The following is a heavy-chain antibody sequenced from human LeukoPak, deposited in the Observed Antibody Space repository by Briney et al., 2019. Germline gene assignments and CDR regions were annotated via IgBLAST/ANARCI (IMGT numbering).Heavy chain of an antibody. V-gene: IGHV3-9*01. CDR1: GFTFDDYA. CDR3: AKDLLIRGLITTFDY. CDR2: ISWNSGSI. J-gene: IGHJ4*02. D-gene: IGHD3-10*01. Sequence: QSGRSLRLSCVASGFTFDDYAMHWVRQAPGKGLDWVSGISWNSGSIGYADSVKGRFTISRDNAKNSLYLQMNSLIPEDTAFYYCAKDLLIRGLITTFDYWGQGTLVTVSS.